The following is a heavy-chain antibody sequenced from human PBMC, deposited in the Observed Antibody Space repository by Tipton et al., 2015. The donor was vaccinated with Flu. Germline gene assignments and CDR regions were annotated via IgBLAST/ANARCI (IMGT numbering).Heavy chain of an antibody. CDR3: ARDRGWPASLDY. J-gene: IGHJ4*02. Sequence: TLSLTCSVSGGSITYYYWNWIRQPPGKGLEWIGFSFYSGSTSYNPSLQSRVSISVDTPRNQFSLNLRSVTAADTAVYYCARDRGWPASLDYWGQGILVTVSS. V-gene: IGHV4-59*01. CDR1: GGSITYYY. CDR2: SFYSGST. D-gene: IGHD3-10*01.